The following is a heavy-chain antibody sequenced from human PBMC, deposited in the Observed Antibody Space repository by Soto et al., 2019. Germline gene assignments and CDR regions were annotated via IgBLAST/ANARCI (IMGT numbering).Heavy chain of an antibody. CDR2: VSNSGST. J-gene: IGHJ6*02. D-gene: IGHD1-26*01. V-gene: IGHV4-61*01. CDR1: GDSVSTGSYS. CDR3: ARELGGATTPNLRDYNAKDV. Sequence: QVQLQESGPGLVKPSETLSLTCTVSGDSVSTGSYSWTWIRQPPGKGLEWLGYVSNSGSTKHNPSLEGRVTISLDTSKNQFSLNLTSVTAADTATYYCARELGGATTPNLRDYNAKDVWGHGTAVTVSS.